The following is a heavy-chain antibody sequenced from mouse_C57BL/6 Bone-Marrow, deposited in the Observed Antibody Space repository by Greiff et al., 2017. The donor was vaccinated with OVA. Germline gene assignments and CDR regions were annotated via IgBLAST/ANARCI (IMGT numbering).Heavy chain of an antibody. D-gene: IGHD2-3*01. CDR2: IDPSDSYT. J-gene: IGHJ4*01. V-gene: IGHV1-69*01. CDR1: GYTFTSYW. CDR3: ARFDGYPSLYAMDY. Sequence: QVQLQQSGAELVMPGASVKLSCKASGYTFTSYWMHWVKQRPGQGLEWIGEIDPSDSYTNYNQKFKGKSTLTVDKSSSTAYMQLSSLTSEDSAVYYCARFDGYPSLYAMDYWGQGTSVTVSS.